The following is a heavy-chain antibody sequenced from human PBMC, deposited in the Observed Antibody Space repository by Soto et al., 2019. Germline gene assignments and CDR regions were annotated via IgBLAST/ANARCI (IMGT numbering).Heavy chain of an antibody. V-gene: IGHV3-30*18. J-gene: IGHJ6*02. CDR3: VKDGSSGWPYFYDMDV. CDR2: ISYDGRNK. D-gene: IGHD6-19*01. CDR1: GFTYSSYG. Sequence: GGSLRLSCAASGFTYSSYGMHWVRQAPGKGLEWVAVISYDGRNKYYADAVKGRFTISRDNSKNTLYLQMSSLRAEDTAVYYCVKDGSSGWPYFYDMDVWGQGTTVTVSS.